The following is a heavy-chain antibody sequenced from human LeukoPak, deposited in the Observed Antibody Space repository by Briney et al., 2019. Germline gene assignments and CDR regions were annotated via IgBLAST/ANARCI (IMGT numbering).Heavy chain of an antibody. CDR1: GYTFTNYY. Sequence: ASVKVSCKASGYTFTNYYIHWVRQAPGQGLEWTGIINPSGGSTSYAQKFQGRVTLTRDTSTSTVYMELSSLRSEDTAVYYCAREGPYSDSSRSRFDYWGQGTLVTVSS. V-gene: IGHV1-46*01. CDR3: AREGPYSDSSRSRFDY. J-gene: IGHJ4*02. D-gene: IGHD6-6*01. CDR2: INPSGGST.